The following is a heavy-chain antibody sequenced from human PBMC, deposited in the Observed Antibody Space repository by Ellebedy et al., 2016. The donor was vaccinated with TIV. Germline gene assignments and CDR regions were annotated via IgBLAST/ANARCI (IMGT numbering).Heavy chain of an antibody. J-gene: IGHJ4*02. CDR2: ISSSSSYI. D-gene: IGHD6-19*01. CDR3: ARDPATKYSSGWYVDY. Sequence: PGGSLRLSCAASGFTLSSYSMNWVRQAPGKALEWVSSISSSSSYIYYADSVKGRFTISRDNAKNSLYLQMNSLRAEDTAVYYCARDPATKYSSGWYVDYWGQGTLVTVSS. V-gene: IGHV3-21*01. CDR1: GFTLSSYS.